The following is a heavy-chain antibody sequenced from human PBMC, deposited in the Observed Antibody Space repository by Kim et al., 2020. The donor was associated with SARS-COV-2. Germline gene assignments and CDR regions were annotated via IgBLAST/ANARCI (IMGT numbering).Heavy chain of an antibody. Sequence: SETLSLTCTVSGASINSGYYYWTWVRQLPGKGLEWIGYVYYNGITYYNPSLKSRLIISIDTSQSQFSLGLSSVPAADTAVYYCARETRARRFYYWGHGT. CDR3: ARETRARRFYY. CDR2: VYYNGIT. D-gene: IGHD6-6*01. J-gene: IGHJ4*01. CDR1: GASINSGYYY. V-gene: IGHV4-31*03.